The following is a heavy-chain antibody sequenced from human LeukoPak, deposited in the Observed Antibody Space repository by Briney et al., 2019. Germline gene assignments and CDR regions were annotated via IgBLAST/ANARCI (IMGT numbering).Heavy chain of an antibody. CDR2: ISNDGSNK. CDR1: GFTFRNYA. CDR3: AKAPERGYSYGFDAFDI. V-gene: IGHV3-30-3*01. D-gene: IGHD5-18*01. J-gene: IGHJ3*02. Sequence: GGSLRLSCAASGFTFRNYAMHWVRQAPGKGLEWVAVISNDGSNKYYADSVKGRFTISRDNSKNTLDLQMNSLRDEDTAVYYCAKAPERGYSYGFDAFDIWGQGTMVTVSS.